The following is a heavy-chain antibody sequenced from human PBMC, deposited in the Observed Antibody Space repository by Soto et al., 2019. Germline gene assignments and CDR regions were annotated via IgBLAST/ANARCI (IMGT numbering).Heavy chain of an antibody. CDR1: GFSSRSYG. CDR3: AREHGYCSGGTCPSELDF. Sequence: GGSLRLSCAASGFSSRSYGMHWVRQSPGKGLEWVATIWYDGSKKYYGESVKGRFSVSRDNSKGTLDLQMNSLRVEDTGVYYCAREHGYCSGGTCPSELDFWGQGALVTVSS. J-gene: IGHJ4*02. V-gene: IGHV3-33*01. CDR2: IWYDGSKK. D-gene: IGHD2-15*01.